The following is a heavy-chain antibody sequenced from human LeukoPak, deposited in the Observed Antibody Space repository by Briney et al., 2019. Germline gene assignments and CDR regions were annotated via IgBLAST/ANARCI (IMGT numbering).Heavy chain of an antibody. D-gene: IGHD6-13*01. Sequence: GGSLRLSCAASEFTFSSYSMNWVRQAPGKGLEWVSYISSSSSTIYYADSVKGRFTISRDNAKNSLYLQMNSLRDEDTAVYYCARAAPYSSSFKYFQHWGQGTLVTVSS. J-gene: IGHJ1*01. V-gene: IGHV3-48*02. CDR1: EFTFSSYS. CDR3: ARAAPYSSSFKYFQH. CDR2: ISSSSSTI.